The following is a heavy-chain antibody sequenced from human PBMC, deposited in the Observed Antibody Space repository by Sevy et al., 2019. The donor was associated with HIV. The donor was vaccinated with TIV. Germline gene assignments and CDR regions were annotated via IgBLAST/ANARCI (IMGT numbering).Heavy chain of an antibody. CDR2: ISNDNRNI. D-gene: IGHD3-16*01. CDR3: ARARYASGKYQSDAFDI. CDR1: GFTLNTYN. V-gene: IGHV3-48*04. Sequence: GGSLRLSCAASGFTLNTYNMNWVRQAPGKGLESVSYISNDNRNIFYADSVKGRFTISRDNGKNSMFLQMSSLRGEDTAVYYCARARYASGKYQSDAFDIWGQGAMVTVSS. J-gene: IGHJ3*02.